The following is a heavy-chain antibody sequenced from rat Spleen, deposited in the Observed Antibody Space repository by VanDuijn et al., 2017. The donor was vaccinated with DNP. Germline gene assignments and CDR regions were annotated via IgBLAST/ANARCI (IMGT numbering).Heavy chain of an antibody. CDR1: GITFSNSG. CDR3: ARHEDTRGGLFDY. J-gene: IGHJ2*01. CDR2: ITTSGGRT. V-gene: IGHV5-19*01. D-gene: IGHD1-7*01. Sequence: EVQLVESGGGLVQPGRSLKLSCAASGITFSNSGMHWIRQAPTKGLEWVATITTSGGRTFYRDSVKGRFTISRDNAENTLYLQMNSLRSEDMATYYCARHEDTRGGLFDYWGQGVMVTVSS.